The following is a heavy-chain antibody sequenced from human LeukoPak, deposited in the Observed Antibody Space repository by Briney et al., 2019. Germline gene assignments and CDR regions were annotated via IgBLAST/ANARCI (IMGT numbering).Heavy chain of an antibody. V-gene: IGHV3-11*05. J-gene: IGHJ4*02. CDR3: ARDRGYDSHYLDY. Sequence: GGSLRLSCVASGFTFSDYYMTWIRQAPGRGLEWVSYISSSSSYIMYADSVKGRFTVSRDNAKHAVYLQMNSLRVEDTAVYYCARDRGYDSHYLDYWGQGTLVTVSS. CDR2: ISSSSSYI. CDR1: GFTFSDYY. D-gene: IGHD5-12*01.